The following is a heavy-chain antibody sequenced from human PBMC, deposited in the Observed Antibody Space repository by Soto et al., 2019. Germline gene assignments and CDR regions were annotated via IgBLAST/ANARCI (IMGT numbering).Heavy chain of an antibody. CDR3: ARGPLIDKEMALDX. Sequence: ASVKVSCKASGYTFTSYDINWVRQATGQGLEWMGWMNPNSGNTGYAQKFRGRVTMTRNTSISTAYMELSSLRSEDTAVYYCARGPLIDKEMALDXWGQGTLVTVSX. CDR1: GYTFTSYD. D-gene: IGHD3-22*01. V-gene: IGHV1-8*01. CDR2: MNPNSGNT. J-gene: IGHJ4*02.